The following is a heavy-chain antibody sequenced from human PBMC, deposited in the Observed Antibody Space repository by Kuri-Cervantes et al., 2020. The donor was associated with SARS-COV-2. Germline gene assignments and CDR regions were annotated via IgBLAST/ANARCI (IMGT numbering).Heavy chain of an antibody. D-gene: IGHD6-19*01. Sequence: GSLRLSCSVSNGSISSGAYYWGWIRQPPGKGLEWIGSIYYSGSTYYNPSLKSRVTISVDTSKNQFSLKLSSVTAADTAVYYCARHAQQWLVRYFDYWGQGTLVTVSS. CDR1: NGSISSGAYY. CDR3: ARHAQQWLVRYFDY. V-gene: IGHV4-39*01. CDR2: IYYSGST. J-gene: IGHJ4*02.